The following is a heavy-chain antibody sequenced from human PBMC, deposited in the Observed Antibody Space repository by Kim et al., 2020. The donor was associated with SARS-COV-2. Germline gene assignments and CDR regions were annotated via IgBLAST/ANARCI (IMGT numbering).Heavy chain of an antibody. D-gene: IGHD2-2*01. Sequence: ASVKVSCKASGYTFTSYGISWVRQAPGQGLEWMGWISAYNGNTNYAQKLQGRVTMTTDTSTSTAYMELRSLRSDYTAVYYCARGSFIGYCSSTSCQAAFDIWGQGTMVTVSS. V-gene: IGHV1-18*01. CDR3: ARGSFIGYCSSTSCQAAFDI. CDR2: ISAYNGNT. J-gene: IGHJ3*02. CDR1: GYTFTSYG.